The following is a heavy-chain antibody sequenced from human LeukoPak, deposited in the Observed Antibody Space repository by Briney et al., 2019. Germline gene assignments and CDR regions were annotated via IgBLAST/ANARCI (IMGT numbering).Heavy chain of an antibody. J-gene: IGHJ6*01. V-gene: IGHV4-30-2*01. Sequence: SQTLSLTCTVSGGSISSGGYYWSWIRQPPGKGLEWIGYIYHSGSTNYNPSLKSRVTISVDTSKNQFSLKLSSVTAADTAVYYCARYGRLYYGSGSYYYGMDVWGKGPRSPSPQ. D-gene: IGHD3-10*01. CDR1: GGSISSGGYY. CDR3: ARYGRLYYGSGSYYYGMDV. CDR2: IYHSGST.